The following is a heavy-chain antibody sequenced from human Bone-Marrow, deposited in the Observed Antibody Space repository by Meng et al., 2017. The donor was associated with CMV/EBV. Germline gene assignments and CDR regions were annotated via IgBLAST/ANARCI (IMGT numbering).Heavy chain of an antibody. CDR2: ISGSGGST. Sequence: GESLKISCAASGFTFSSYAMSWVRQAPGKGLEWVSAISGSGGSTYYADSVKGRFTISRDNSKNTLYLQMNSLRAEDTAVYYCAREGVIANYYYYGMDVWGQGTTVTVSS. J-gene: IGHJ6*02. V-gene: IGHV3-23*01. CDR3: AREGVIANYYYYGMDV. CDR1: GFTFSSYA. D-gene: IGHD2-21*01.